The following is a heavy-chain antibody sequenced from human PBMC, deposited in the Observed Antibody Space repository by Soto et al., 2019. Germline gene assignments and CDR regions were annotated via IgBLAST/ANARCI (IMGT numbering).Heavy chain of an antibody. V-gene: IGHV1-69*13. Sequence: GASVKVSCKASGGTFSSYAISWVRQAPGQGLEWMGGSIPIFGTANYAQKFQGRVTITADESTSTAYMELSSLRSEDTAVYYCARSGYDLLTGSMFHYFDYWGQGTLVTVSX. D-gene: IGHD3-9*01. CDR2: SIPIFGTA. CDR3: ARSGYDLLTGSMFHYFDY. CDR1: GGTFSSYA. J-gene: IGHJ4*02.